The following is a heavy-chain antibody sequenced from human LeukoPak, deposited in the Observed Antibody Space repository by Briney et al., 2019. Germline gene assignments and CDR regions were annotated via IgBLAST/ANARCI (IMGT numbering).Heavy chain of an antibody. V-gene: IGHV3-13*01. Sequence: GGSLRLSCAASGFTFSSYDMHWVRQTTGRGLEWVSGIGTAGDTYSPGSVKGRFTISRDNSKNTLYLQMNSLRAEDTAVYYCAKDLAGDRDDAFDIWGQGTMVTVSS. D-gene: IGHD7-27*01. J-gene: IGHJ3*02. CDR3: AKDLAGDRDDAFDI. CDR1: GFTFSSYD. CDR2: IGTAGDT.